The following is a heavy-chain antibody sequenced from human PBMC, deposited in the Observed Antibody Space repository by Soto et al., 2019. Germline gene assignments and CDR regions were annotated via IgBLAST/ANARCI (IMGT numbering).Heavy chain of an antibody. CDR3: ARDLRIVRGLIPKDV. CDR1: GFTVNTNY. V-gene: IGHV3-53*01. D-gene: IGHD3-10*02. CDR2: IYRDGST. Sequence: EPQLVESGGGLIQPGGSLRLYCAVSGFTVNTNYMSWVRQPPGKGLEWVALIYRDGSTYYTDSVKGRFTISRDHSKNPVDLQMESLRAEETAVYYCARDLRIVRGLIPKDVWGQRNTVTLSS. J-gene: IGHJ6*01.